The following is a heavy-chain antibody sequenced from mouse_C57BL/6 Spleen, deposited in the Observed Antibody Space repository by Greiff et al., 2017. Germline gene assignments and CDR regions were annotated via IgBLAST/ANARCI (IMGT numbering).Heavy chain of an antibody. Sequence: QVQLQQPGAELVKPGASVKMSCKASGYTFTSYWITWVKQRPGQGLEWIGDIYPGSGSTNYNEKFKSKATLTVDTSSSTAYMQLRSLTSADSAVYYCARGYYYGSSPSYFDYWGQGTPLTVSS. CDR1: GYTFTSYW. CDR3: ARGYYYGSSPSYFDY. V-gene: IGHV1-55*01. J-gene: IGHJ2*01. D-gene: IGHD1-1*01. CDR2: IYPGSGST.